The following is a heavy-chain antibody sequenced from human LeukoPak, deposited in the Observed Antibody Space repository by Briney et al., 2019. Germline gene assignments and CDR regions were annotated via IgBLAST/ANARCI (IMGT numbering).Heavy chain of an antibody. CDR1: GGSISSSSYY. J-gene: IGHJ5*02. CDR2: IYYSGST. V-gene: IGHV4-39*01. Sequence: SETLSLTCAVSGGSISSSSYYWGWIRQPPGKGLEWIGSIYYSGSTYYNPSLKSRVTISVDTSKNQFSLKLSSVTAADTAVYYCARHLRASGYDYNWFDPWGQGTLVTVSS. D-gene: IGHD5-12*01. CDR3: ARHLRASGYDYNWFDP.